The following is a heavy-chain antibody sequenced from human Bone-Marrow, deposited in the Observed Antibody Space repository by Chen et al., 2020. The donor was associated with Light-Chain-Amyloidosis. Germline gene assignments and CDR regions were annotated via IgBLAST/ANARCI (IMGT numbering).Heavy chain of an antibody. CDR2: IYYTGST. J-gene: IGHJ4*02. Sequence: QVQLQESGPGLVKPSGTLSLTCTVAGASVSSDYHYWTWIRQPPGDRLEWLVYIYYTGSTKYNPSLESRIAISIDTSKNQFSLKVNSVTAADTAVYYCVRRDVRWHIDFWGQGALVTVSS. D-gene: IGHD6-13*01. CDR1: GASVSSDYHY. V-gene: IGHV4-61*01. CDR3: VRRDVRWHIDF.